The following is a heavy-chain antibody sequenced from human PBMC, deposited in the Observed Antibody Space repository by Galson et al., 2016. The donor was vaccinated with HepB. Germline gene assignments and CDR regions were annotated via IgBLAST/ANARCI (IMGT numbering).Heavy chain of an antibody. Sequence: SLRPSCAASGFTFSSYTMNWVRQAPGKGLEWVSSIVSSSSYIYYADSVKGRFTISRDNAKNPLSLLMNSLRTEDTAVYYCARTGVYRAYGMDVWGQGTTVTVSS. CDR3: ARTGVYRAYGMDV. V-gene: IGHV3-21*06. D-gene: IGHD6-6*01. CDR2: IVSSSSYI. J-gene: IGHJ6*02. CDR1: GFTFSSYT.